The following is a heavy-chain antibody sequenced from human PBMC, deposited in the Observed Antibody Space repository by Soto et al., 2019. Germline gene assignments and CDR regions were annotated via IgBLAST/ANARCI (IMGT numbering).Heavy chain of an antibody. CDR1: GDSIYNGGYS. CDR2: IYHSGIT. D-gene: IGHD6-6*01. J-gene: IGHJ4*02. Sequence: QLQLQESGSGLVKPSQTLSLTCAVSGDSIYNGGYSWSWIRQPPGKGLEWIGYIYHSGITSYSPSLKSRVTISADRSNNQFSLRLSSVTAADTAVYYCARVAGSSRGYFDYWGQGTLVTVSS. V-gene: IGHV4-30-2*01. CDR3: ARVAGSSRGYFDY.